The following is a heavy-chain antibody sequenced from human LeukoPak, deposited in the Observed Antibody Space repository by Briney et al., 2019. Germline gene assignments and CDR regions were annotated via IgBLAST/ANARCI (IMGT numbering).Heavy chain of an antibody. D-gene: IGHD1-1*01. J-gene: IGHJ4*02. CDR1: GFSFSSYA. Sequence: GGSLRLSCAASGFSFSSYAMHWVRQAPGKGPEWLAIIWYDGSNTLYRDVVKGRFIISRDNSKNTVYLQMNSLRAEDTAMYYCAKDQGTTGPTGGYFDSWGQGTLVTVSS. CDR2: IWYDGSNT. V-gene: IGHV3-33*06. CDR3: AKDQGTTGPTGGYFDS.